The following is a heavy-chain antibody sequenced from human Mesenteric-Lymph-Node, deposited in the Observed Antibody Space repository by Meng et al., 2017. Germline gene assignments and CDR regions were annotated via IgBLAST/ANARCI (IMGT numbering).Heavy chain of an antibody. Sequence: SETLSLTCFVSGGSMSSSWYYWGWIRQPPGQGLEWIGNIFHSGSTHCNPSLKSRVTISVDTSKNQFSLKLTSVTAADTALYFCARYTALAGRETYHYYAMDVWGQGTTVTVSS. D-gene: IGHD5-18*01. V-gene: IGHV4-39*07. J-gene: IGHJ6*02. CDR1: GGSMSSSWYY. CDR3: ARYTALAGRETYHYYAMDV. CDR2: IFHSGST.